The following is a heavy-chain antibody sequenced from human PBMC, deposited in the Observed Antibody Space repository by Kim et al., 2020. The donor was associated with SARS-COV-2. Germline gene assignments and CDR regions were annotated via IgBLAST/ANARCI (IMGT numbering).Heavy chain of an antibody. J-gene: IGHJ4*02. CDR2: IKQDGSEK. V-gene: IGHV3-7*01. CDR1: GFTFSSYW. Sequence: GGSLRLSCAASGFTFSSYWMSWVRQAPGKGLEWVANIKQDGSEKYYVDSVKGRFTISRDNAKNSLYLQMNSLRAEDTAVYYCARDTAGSGSSSFDYWGQGTLVTVSS. CDR3: ARDTAGSGSSSFDY. D-gene: IGHD3-10*01.